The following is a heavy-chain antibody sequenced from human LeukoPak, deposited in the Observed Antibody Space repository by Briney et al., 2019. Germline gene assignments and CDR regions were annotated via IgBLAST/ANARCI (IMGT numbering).Heavy chain of an antibody. Sequence: GGSLRLSCAASGFTFSSYSMDWVRQAPGKGLEWVSSISSSSSYIFYADSVKGRFTISRDNAKNSLYLQMNSLRAEDTDVYYCAKAYSSSWYVAFDYWGQGTLVTVSS. V-gene: IGHV3-21*04. CDR1: GFTFSSYS. CDR2: ISSSSSYI. J-gene: IGHJ4*02. D-gene: IGHD6-13*01. CDR3: AKAYSSSWYVAFDY.